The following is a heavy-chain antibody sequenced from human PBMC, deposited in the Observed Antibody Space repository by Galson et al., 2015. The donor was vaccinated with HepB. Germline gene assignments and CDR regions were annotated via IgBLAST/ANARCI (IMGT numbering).Heavy chain of an antibody. Sequence: SLRLSCAASGFTFRSFGMHWVRQAPGKGLEWVAVIYYDGNYKYYANSVTGRFTISRDNAKKSLDLQMNSLRAEDTAVYLCARGVAFDIWGQGTMVTVSS. J-gene: IGHJ3*02. V-gene: IGHV3-33*01. CDR3: ARGVAFDI. CDR1: GFTFRSFG. CDR2: IYYDGNYK.